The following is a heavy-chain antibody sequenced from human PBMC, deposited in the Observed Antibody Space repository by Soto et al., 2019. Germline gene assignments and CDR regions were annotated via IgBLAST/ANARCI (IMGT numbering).Heavy chain of an antibody. CDR3: ARVSGDYYDSSGYGIDP. CDR2: IYYSGST. V-gene: IGHV4-30-4*01. Sequence: SETLSLTCTVSGGSISSGDYYWSWIRQPPGKGLEWIGYIYYSGSTYYNPSLKSRVTISVDTSKNQFSLKLSSVTAADTAVYYCARVSGDYYDSSGYGIDPWGQGTLVTVSS. D-gene: IGHD3-22*01. CDR1: GGSISSGDYY. J-gene: IGHJ5*02.